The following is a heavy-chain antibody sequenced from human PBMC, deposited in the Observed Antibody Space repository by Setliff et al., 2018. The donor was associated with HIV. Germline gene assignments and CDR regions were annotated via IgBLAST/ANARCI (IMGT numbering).Heavy chain of an antibody. CDR2: SYYSGST. CDR1: AGSIGSGGYY. CDR3: SRFHQVCVGNCYPIYFDY. Sequence: KPSETLSLTCPLSAGSIGSGGYYWGWIRHPPGKGLQCIGSSYYSGSTYYNPSLKSPATVSVDTSKNQFTLRLTSVTAADTAVYYCSRFHQVCVGNCYPIYFDYWGQGALITVSS. V-gene: IGHV4-39*01. D-gene: IGHD2-21*01. J-gene: IGHJ4*02.